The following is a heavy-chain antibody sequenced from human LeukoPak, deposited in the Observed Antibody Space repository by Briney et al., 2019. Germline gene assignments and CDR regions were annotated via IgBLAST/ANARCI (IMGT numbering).Heavy chain of an antibody. V-gene: IGHV3-23*01. D-gene: IGHD2-15*01. Sequence: GGSLRLSCAASGFSFSDYYMSWIRQAPGKGLEWVSGIIGGGGSTYYADSVKGRFTISGDNSRNTLFLQMNSLRAEDTAVYYCARAPGYCSGGSCYSGGFDFDYWGQGTLVTVSS. J-gene: IGHJ4*02. CDR2: IIGGGGST. CDR3: ARAPGYCSGGSCYSGGFDFDY. CDR1: GFSFSDYY.